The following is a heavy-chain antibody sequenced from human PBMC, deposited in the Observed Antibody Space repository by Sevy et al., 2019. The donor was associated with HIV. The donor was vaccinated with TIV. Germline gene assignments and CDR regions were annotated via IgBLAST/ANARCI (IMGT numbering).Heavy chain of an antibody. CDR1: GFTFSSYA. CDR2: ISYDGSNK. J-gene: IGHJ4*02. D-gene: IGHD3-10*01. V-gene: IGHV3-30-3*01. CDR3: AASPYFHGSGSYFDY. Sequence: GGSLRLSCAASGFTFSSYAMHWVRQAPGKGLDWVAVISYDGSNKYHAHSVKGRFTISRDNSKNTLYLQMNSLRAEDTAVFYCAASPYFHGSGSYFDYWGPGTLVTVSS.